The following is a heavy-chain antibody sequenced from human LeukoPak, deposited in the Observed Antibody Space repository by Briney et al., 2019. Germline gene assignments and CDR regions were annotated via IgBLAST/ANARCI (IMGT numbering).Heavy chain of an antibody. D-gene: IGHD5/OR15-5a*01. V-gene: IGHV3-48*04. CDR2: ISTSSLNTI. J-gene: IGHJ4*02. CDR3: ARSLSTDFDY. Sequence: EGSLRLSCAASGFTFSSFGMNWVRQASGKGLEWISYISTSSLNTIHYADSVKGRFTISRDNAKNSLFLQMNSLRAEDTAVYYCARSLSTDFDYWGQGILVTVSS. CDR1: GFTFSSFG.